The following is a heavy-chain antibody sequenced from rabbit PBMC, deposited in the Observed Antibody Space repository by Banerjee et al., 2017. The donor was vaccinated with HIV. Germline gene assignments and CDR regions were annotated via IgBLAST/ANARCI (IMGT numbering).Heavy chain of an antibody. CDR3: ARDGSGVHEAFKL. J-gene: IGHJ4*01. D-gene: IGHD1-1*01. V-gene: IGHV1S45*01. CDR1: GFDLSSYYY. CDR2: IDTGSSGHT. Sequence: QEQLEESGGDLVKPEGSLTLTCTASGFDLSSYYYMCWVRQAPGKGLEWIGCIDTGSSGHTYYASWAKGRFTISKTSSTTVTLQMTSLTAADTATYFCARDGSGVHEAFKLWGQGTLVTVS.